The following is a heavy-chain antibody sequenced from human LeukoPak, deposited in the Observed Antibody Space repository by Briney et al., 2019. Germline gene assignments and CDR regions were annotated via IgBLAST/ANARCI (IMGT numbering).Heavy chain of an antibody. CDR1: GFTFSSYA. CDR3: AKDPRSDYCSGGYCYLDY. CDR2: LVGSGGGT. D-gene: IGHD2-15*01. Sequence: PGGSLRLSCAASGFTFSSYAMNWVRQAPGKGLEWVPSLVGSGGGTFYADSVRGRFTISRDNSKNTLYLQMNSLRAEDSAVYYCAKDPRSDYCSGGYCYLDYWGQGTLVTVSS. J-gene: IGHJ4*02. V-gene: IGHV3-23*01.